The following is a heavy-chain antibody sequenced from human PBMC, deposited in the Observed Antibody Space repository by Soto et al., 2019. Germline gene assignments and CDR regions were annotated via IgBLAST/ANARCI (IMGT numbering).Heavy chain of an antibody. V-gene: IGHV3-21*01. CDR3: AKGRRSAVADTPEVYFDY. CDR1: GFTFSSYS. D-gene: IGHD6-13*01. CDR2: ISSSSRYI. J-gene: IGHJ4*02. Sequence: GWSLRLSCAASGFTFSSYSMNWVRQAPGKGLEWVSSISSSSRYIYYADSVKGRFTISRDNAKNSLYLQMNSLRAEDTAVYYCAKGRRSAVADTPEVYFDYWGQGTLVTVSA.